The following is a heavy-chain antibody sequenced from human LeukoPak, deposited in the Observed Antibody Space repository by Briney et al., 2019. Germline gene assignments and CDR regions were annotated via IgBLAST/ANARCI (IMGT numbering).Heavy chain of an antibody. J-gene: IGHJ4*02. D-gene: IGHD3-10*01. CDR1: GGSISSSSHY. Sequence: PSETLSLTCTVSGGSISSSSHYWGWIRQPLGKGLEWIGSIYYSGSTYYNPSLKSRVTISVDTSKNQFSLKLSSVTAADTAVYYRARLVPAMGYGSGDYWGQGTLVTVSS. V-gene: IGHV4-39*01. CDR2: IYYSGST. CDR3: ARLVPAMGYGSGDY.